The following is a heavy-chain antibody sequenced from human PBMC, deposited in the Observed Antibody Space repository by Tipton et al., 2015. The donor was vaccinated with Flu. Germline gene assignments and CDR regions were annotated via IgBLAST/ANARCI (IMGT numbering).Heavy chain of an antibody. CDR1: GDSISGFY. Sequence: GLVKPSDTLSLTRTVSGDSISGFYWNWIRQPAGKGLEWIGHFYGAGITDYHPSLKSRVFLSMDPSKNQFYLKLHSVTAADTAVYYCARGVGTSWFTTKWGQGTHVTVS. CDR2: FYGAGIT. CDR3: ARGVGTSWFTTK. D-gene: IGHD6-13*01. V-gene: IGHV4-4*07. J-gene: IGHJ4*02.